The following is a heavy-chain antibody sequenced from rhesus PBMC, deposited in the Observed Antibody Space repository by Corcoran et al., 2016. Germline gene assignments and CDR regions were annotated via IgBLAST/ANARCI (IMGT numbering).Heavy chain of an antibody. Sequence: QVQLQQWGEGLVKPSETLSLTCAVYGGSISSNYWSWIRQPPGKGLEWIGRIRSGGSTNYNPSLKMRVTMSIVTSKNQFSLKLSSVTAADTAVYYCASTYSSGWYDAFDFCGQGLRVTVSS. CDR2: IRSGGST. CDR1: GGSISSNY. D-gene: IGHD6-31*01. V-gene: IGHV4-160*01. J-gene: IGHJ3*01. CDR3: ASTYSSGWYDAFDF.